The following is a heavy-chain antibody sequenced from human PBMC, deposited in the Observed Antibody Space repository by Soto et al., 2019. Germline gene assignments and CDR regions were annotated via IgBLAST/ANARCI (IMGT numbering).Heavy chain of an antibody. CDR1: GSTFSNYI. CDR2: ISYDGSNK. Sequence: QLQLVESGGGVVQPGRSLRLSCAASGSTFSNYIMHWVRQAPGKGLEWVAFISYDGSNKAYADSVEGRFTISRAHSKCTLYLQVSSLRPEHTAVYYCAGGDTYYALGVWGQGTTVTVSS. J-gene: IGHJ6*02. V-gene: IGHV3-30-3*01. D-gene: IGHD5-18*01. CDR3: AGGDTYYALGV.